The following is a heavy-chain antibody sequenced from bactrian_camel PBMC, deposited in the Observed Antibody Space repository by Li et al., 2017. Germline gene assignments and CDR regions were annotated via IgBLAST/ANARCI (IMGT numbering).Heavy chain of an antibody. Sequence: VQLVESGGGSVQAGGSLRLSCASSGYIANTYCLAWFRQAPGKEREGVATLDSGGTVNYADSVRGRFTVSRDNAKNRLYLQMNSLKTEDTAVYYCEVPKVTGCFYWGQGTQVTVS. V-gene: IGHV3S53*01. D-gene: IGHD2*01. CDR3: EVPKVTGCFY. CDR1: GYIANTYC. CDR2: LDSGGTV. J-gene: IGHJ4*01.